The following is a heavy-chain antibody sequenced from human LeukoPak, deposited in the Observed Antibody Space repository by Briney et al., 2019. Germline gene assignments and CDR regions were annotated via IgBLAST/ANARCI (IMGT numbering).Heavy chain of an antibody. CDR1: GYTFTSYG. D-gene: IGHD2-2*01. CDR2: ISAYNGNT. Sequence: GASVKVSCKASGYTFTSYGISWVRQAPGQGLEWMGWISAYNGNTNYAQKLQGRVTMTTDTSTSTAYMELRSLRSDDTAVYYCARPLLPVVVPAATYADDAFDIWGQGTMVTVSS. J-gene: IGHJ3*02. V-gene: IGHV1-18*01. CDR3: ARPLLPVVVPAATYADDAFDI.